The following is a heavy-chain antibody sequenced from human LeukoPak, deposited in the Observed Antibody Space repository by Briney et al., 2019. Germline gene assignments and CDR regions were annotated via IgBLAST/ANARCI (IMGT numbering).Heavy chain of an antibody. D-gene: IGHD3-3*01. V-gene: IGHV3-23*01. CDR2: VSGSGGST. CDR1: GFTFSSYA. CDR3: AKENDFWSGYLTPKFDP. J-gene: IGHJ5*02. Sequence: GSLRLSCAASGFTFSSYAMSWVRQAPGKGLEWVSAVSGSGGSTYYADSVKGRFTISRDNSKNTLYLQMNSLRAEDTAVYYCAKENDFWSGYLTPKFDPWGQGTLVTVSS.